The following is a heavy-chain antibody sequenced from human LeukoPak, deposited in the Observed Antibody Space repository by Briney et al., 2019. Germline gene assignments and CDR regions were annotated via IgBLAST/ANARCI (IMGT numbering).Heavy chain of an antibody. V-gene: IGHV3-23*01. J-gene: IGHJ5*02. Sequence: AGGSLRLSCAVSGFTFSHYAMSWARQAPGTGLEWVGSLTDSGDATYYAVSAKGRLTISRDNSNSTLYLHISGLRDEDTAVYHCARGYSHNSWGWLDPWGQGTLVTVSS. CDR2: LTDSGDAT. CDR3: ARGYSHNSWGWLDP. D-gene: IGHD5-12*01. CDR1: GFTFSHYA.